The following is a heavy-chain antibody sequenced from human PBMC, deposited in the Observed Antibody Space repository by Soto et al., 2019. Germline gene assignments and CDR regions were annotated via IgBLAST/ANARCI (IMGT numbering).Heavy chain of an antibody. J-gene: IGHJ3*02. Sequence: EVQLVESGGGLVQPGGSLRLSCAASGFTFGNYWMTWVRQAPGKGLEWVANIKGDGSAKSYLDSVRGRFTVSRDNAENSLFLQMNILRAEDTAVYYCARDVSPGSSGYYLEAFDIWGQGTMVTVS. CDR3: ARDVSPGSSGYYLEAFDI. D-gene: IGHD6-25*01. CDR1: GFTFGNYW. V-gene: IGHV3-7*01. CDR2: IKGDGSAK.